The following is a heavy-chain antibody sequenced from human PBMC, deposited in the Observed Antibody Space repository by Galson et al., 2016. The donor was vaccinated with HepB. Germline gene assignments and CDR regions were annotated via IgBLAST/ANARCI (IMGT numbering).Heavy chain of an antibody. Sequence: SLRLSCAASGFTFTSHAVHWVRQAPGQGLQWVAVISYDGSNKYYADSVKGRFTISRDNSKNTLYLPMNSLRAEDTAVYYCASDQFKKIWFGAPPDYYYGMDVWGQGTTVTVSS. CDR1: GFTFTSHA. J-gene: IGHJ6*02. CDR3: ASDQFKKIWFGAPPDYYYGMDV. D-gene: IGHD3-10*01. V-gene: IGHV3-30*03. CDR2: ISYDGSNK.